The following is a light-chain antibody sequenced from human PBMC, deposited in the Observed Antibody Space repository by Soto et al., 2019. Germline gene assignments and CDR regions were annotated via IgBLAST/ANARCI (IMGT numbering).Light chain of an antibody. V-gene: IGKV3-20*01. Sequence: EIVLTQSPGTLSLSPGERVVLACRASQNVASTYLTWYQHKPGQAPRLLIYGASRRATGIPDRFSGSGSGTDFILTISRLEPEDFAVYYCQQDGSSLYTFGQGTKLEIK. J-gene: IGKJ2*01. CDR3: QQDGSSLYT. CDR2: GAS. CDR1: QNVASTY.